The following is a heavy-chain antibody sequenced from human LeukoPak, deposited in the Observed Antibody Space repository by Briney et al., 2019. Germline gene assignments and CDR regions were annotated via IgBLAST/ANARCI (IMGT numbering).Heavy chain of an antibody. CDR3: ARVYSSSGYNWFDP. J-gene: IGHJ5*02. D-gene: IGHD6-6*01. V-gene: IGHV4-34*01. Sequence: SETLSLTCAVYGGSFSDYFWSWIRQPPEKGLEWIGEINHSESTNYNPSLKSRVTMPLDTSKDQFSLKLSSVTAADTAVYYCARVYSSSGYNWFDPWGQGTLVTVSS. CDR1: GGSFSDYF. CDR2: INHSEST.